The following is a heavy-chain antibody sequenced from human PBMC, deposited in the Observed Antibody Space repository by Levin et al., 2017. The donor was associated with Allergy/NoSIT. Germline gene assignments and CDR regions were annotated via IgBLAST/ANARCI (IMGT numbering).Heavy chain of an antibody. CDR2: IIPIFGTA. CDR1: GGTFSSYA. D-gene: IGHD3-3*01. V-gene: IGHV1-69*06. J-gene: IGHJ4*02. CDR3: ARDGVNTFDY. Sequence: KISCKASGGTFSSYAMSWVRQAPGQGLEWMGGIIPIFGTANYAQKFQGRVTITADKSTSTAYMELSSLRCEDTAVYYCARDGVNTFDYWGQGTLVTVSS.